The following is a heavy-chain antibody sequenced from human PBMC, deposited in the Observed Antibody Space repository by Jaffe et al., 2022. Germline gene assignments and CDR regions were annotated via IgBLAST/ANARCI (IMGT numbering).Heavy chain of an antibody. CDR1: GFTFSSYG. CDR3: AKKAAVTRRPDYYYYMDV. CDR2: IRYDGSNK. V-gene: IGHV3-30*02. J-gene: IGHJ6*03. D-gene: IGHD4-17*01. Sequence: QVQLVESGGGVVQPGGSLRLSCAASGFTFSSYGMHWVRQAPGKGLEWVAFIRYDGSNKYYADSVKGRFTISRDNSKNTLYLQMNSLRAEDTAVYYCAKKAAVTRRPDYYYYMDVWGKGTTVTVSS.